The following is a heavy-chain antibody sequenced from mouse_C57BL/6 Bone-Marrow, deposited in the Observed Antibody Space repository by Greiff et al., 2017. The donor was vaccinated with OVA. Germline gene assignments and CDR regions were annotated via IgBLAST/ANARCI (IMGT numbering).Heavy chain of an antibody. CDR2: IDPSDSYT. D-gene: IGHD1-1*02. CDR1: GYTFTSYW. J-gene: IGHJ2*01. CDR3: ARSVVD. Sequence: QVQLQQPGAELVMPGASVKLSCKASGYTFTSYWMHWVKQRPGQGLEWIGEIDPSDSYTNYNQKFKGKSTLTVDKSSSTAYMQLSSLTSEDSAVDYCARSVVDWGQGTTLTVSS. V-gene: IGHV1-69*01.